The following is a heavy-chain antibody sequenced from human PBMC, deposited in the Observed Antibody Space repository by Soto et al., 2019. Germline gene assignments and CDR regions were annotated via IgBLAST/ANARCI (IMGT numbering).Heavy chain of an antibody. V-gene: IGHV5-51*01. CDR1: GYSSTSYW. Sequence: GESLKISCKGSGYSSTSYWIGWVRQMPGKGLEWMGIIYPGDSDTRYSPSFQGQVTISADKSISTAYLQWSSLKASDTAMYYCARHKERTYYYYGMDVWGQGTTVTVSS. CDR3: ARHKERTYYYYGMDV. J-gene: IGHJ6*02. CDR2: IYPGDSDT.